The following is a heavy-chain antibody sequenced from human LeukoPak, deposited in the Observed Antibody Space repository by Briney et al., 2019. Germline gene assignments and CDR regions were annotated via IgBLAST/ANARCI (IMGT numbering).Heavy chain of an antibody. J-gene: IGHJ5*02. CDR3: ERVGGKYNWNYWFDP. CDR2: IIPIFGTA. CDR1: GCTFSSYA. V-gene: IGHV1-69*05. D-gene: IGHD1-7*01. Sequence: SVNVSFKASGCTFSSYAISWVRQAPGQGLEWIGGIIPIFGTANYAQKLQGRVTITTDESTSTAYMELSSLRSEEKAVYYCERVGGKYNWNYWFDPWGQGTLVTVSS.